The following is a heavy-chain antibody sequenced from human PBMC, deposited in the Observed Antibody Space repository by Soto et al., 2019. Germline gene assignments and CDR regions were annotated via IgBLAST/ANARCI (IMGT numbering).Heavy chain of an antibody. J-gene: IGHJ3*01. CDR1: GLTISGKKY. Sequence: DVQLVESGGGLIQPGESLRLSCAAFGLTISGKKYVAWVRQARGRGVEWVAVLYDVDGSFYADSVTGRFTTSSDSSKTTVYLQMNDLRPDDTAVYYCATWHEREHAFAVLGQGTTVTISS. V-gene: IGHV3-53*01. D-gene: IGHD1-1*01. CDR2: LYDVDGS. CDR3: ATWHEREHAFAV.